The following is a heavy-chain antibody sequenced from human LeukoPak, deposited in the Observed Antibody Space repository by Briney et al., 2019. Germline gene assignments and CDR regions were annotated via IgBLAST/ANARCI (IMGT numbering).Heavy chain of an antibody. D-gene: IGHD2-2*01. CDR1: GYTFTSYG. CDR3: ARDREPLTFYCSSTSCSPKNWFDP. V-gene: IGHV1-18*04. CDR2: ISAYNGNT. Sequence: ASVKVSCKASGYTFTSYGISWVRQAPGQGLEWMGWISAYNGNTNYAQKLQGRVTMTTDTSTSTAYMELRSLRSDDTAVYYCARDREPLTFYCSSTSCSPKNWFDPWGQGTLVTVSS. J-gene: IGHJ5*02.